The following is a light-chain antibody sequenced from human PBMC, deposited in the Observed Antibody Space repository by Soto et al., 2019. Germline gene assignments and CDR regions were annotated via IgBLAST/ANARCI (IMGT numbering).Light chain of an antibody. CDR1: QSVSSN. CDR2: GAS. V-gene: IGKV3-15*01. J-gene: IGKJ3*01. Sequence: EIVMTQSPATLSVSPGERATLSCRASQSVSSNLAWYQQKPGQAPRLLIYGASTRATGIPARFSGSGSGKEFTLTISSLKSEDFAVYYCQQYNNCGILTVGPGTKVDIK. CDR3: QQYNNCGILT.